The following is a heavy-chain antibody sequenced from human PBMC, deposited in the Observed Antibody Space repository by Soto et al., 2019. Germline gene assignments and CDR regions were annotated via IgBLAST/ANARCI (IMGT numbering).Heavy chain of an antibody. J-gene: IGHJ4*02. CDR2: INHSGST. V-gene: IGHV4-34*01. D-gene: IGHD6-19*01. CDR3: ARGSGYSRGLYFY. Sequence: PSETLSLTCAVYGGSFSGYYWSWIRQPPGKGLEWIGEINHSGSTNYNPSLKSRVTISVDTSKNQFSLKLSSVTAADTAVYYCARGSGYSRGLYFYWGRGSLVTVSS. CDR1: GGSFSGYY.